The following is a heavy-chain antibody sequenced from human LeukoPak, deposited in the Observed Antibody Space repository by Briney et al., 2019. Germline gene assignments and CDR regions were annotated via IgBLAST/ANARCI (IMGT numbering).Heavy chain of an antibody. Sequence: PGGSLRLSCRVSGFTFISHAMSWVRQAPGKGLEWVSYISSSSSYTNYADSVKGRFTISRDNAKNSLYLQMNSLRAEDTAVYYCARTYSSSSFVDYWGQGTLVTVSS. CDR1: GFTFISHA. V-gene: IGHV3-21*05. J-gene: IGHJ4*02. CDR2: ISSSSSYT. CDR3: ARTYSSSSFVDY. D-gene: IGHD6-6*01.